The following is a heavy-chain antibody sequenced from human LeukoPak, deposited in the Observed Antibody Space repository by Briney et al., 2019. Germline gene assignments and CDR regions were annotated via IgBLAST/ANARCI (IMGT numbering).Heavy chain of an antibody. J-gene: IGHJ4*02. Sequence: PSETLSLTCTVSGGSISSSSYYWGWIRQPPGKGLEWIGSIYYSGSTYYNPSLKSRVTISVDTSKNQFSLKLSSVTAADTAVYYCARSGSSGWYLHNYWGQGTLVTVSS. D-gene: IGHD6-19*01. CDR2: IYYSGST. CDR3: ARSGSSGWYLHNY. V-gene: IGHV4-39*07. CDR1: GGSISSSSYY.